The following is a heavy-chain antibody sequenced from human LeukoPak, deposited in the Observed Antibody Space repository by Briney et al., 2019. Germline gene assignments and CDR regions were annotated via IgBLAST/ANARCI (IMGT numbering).Heavy chain of an antibody. J-gene: IGHJ4*02. CDR2: IYYSGST. CDR1: GGSISSGGYY. D-gene: IGHD3-10*01. Sequence: SETLSLTCTVSGGSISSGGYYWSWIRQHPGKGLEWIGYIYYSGSTYYNPSLKSRVTISVDTSKNQFSLKLSSVTAADTAVYYCAREDSFSYHGSGEYYFDYWGQGTLVTVSS. CDR3: AREDSFSYHGSGEYYFDY. V-gene: IGHV4-31*03.